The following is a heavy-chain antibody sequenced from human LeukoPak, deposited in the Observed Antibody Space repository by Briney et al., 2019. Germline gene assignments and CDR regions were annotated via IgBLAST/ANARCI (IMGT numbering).Heavy chain of an antibody. CDR1: GGSFSGYY. D-gene: IGHD3-9*01. Sequence: PSETLSLTCAVYGGSFSGYYWSWIRQPPGKGLEWIGEINHSGSTNYNPSLKSRVTISVDTSKNQFSLKLSSVTAADTAVYYCARGFRYYDTHWGQGTLVTVSS. V-gene: IGHV4-34*01. CDR3: ARGFRYYDTH. J-gene: IGHJ4*02. CDR2: INHSGST.